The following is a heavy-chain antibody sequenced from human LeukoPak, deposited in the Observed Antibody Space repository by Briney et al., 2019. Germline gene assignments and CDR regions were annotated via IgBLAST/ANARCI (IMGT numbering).Heavy chain of an antibody. CDR3: ASSSSGWYGWFDP. V-gene: IGHV1-8*03. J-gene: IGHJ5*02. Sequence: ASVKVSCKASGYTFISYDINWVRQATGQGLEWMGWMNPNSGNTGYAQKFQGRVTITRNTSISTAYMELSSLRSEDTAVYYCASSSSGWYGWFDPWGQGTLVTVSS. CDR2: MNPNSGNT. CDR1: GYTFISYD. D-gene: IGHD6-19*01.